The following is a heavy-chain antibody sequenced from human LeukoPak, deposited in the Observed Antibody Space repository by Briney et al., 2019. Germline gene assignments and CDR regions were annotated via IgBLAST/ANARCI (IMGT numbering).Heavy chain of an antibody. CDR3: ARGGSGGIVTNVLDS. CDR1: GYTFTGYY. J-gene: IGHJ5*01. Sequence: GASVKVSCKASGYTFTGYYMHWVRQAPGQGLEWMAWINPNSGGTNYAQKFQGRVTMTRDTSISTAYMELSRLTSDDTAVYYCARGGSGGIVTNVLDSWGQGTLVTVFS. V-gene: IGHV1-2*02. CDR2: INPNSGGT. D-gene: IGHD2/OR15-2a*01.